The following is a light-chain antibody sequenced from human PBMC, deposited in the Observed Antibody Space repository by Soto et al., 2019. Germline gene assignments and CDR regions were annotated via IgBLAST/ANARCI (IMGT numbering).Light chain of an antibody. Sequence: VLTQSPGTLSLSPGERATLSCRASQTVSGSYVAWYQQKPGQTPRLLIYGASSRATGIPDRFSGSGSGTDFTLTISRLEPEDFAVYHCQQYGDSPLTFGGGTKVDIK. V-gene: IGKV3-20*01. CDR3: QQYGDSPLT. J-gene: IGKJ4*01. CDR1: QTVSGSY. CDR2: GAS.